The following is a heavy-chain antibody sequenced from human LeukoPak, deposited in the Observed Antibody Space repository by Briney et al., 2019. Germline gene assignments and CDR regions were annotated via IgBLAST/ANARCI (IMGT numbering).Heavy chain of an antibody. D-gene: IGHD5-12*01. Sequence: PGGSLRLSCAASGFTVSNNYMTWVRQAPGKGLEWVSIIYSGGTTYYADSVKGRFTISRDNSKNTLYLQMNSLRAEDTAVYYCAVRGYSGYDKGFDYWGQGTLVTVSS. CDR2: IYSGGTT. CDR1: GFTVSNNY. V-gene: IGHV3-53*01. CDR3: AVRGYSGYDKGFDY. J-gene: IGHJ4*02.